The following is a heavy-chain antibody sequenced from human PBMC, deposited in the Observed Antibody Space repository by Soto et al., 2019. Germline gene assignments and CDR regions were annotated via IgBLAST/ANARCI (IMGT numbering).Heavy chain of an antibody. CDR1: GYTSTSYG. V-gene: IGHV1-18*01. CDR3: ARAPDYADSYYFDX. D-gene: IGHD4-17*01. CDR2: ISAYNGNT. J-gene: IGHJ4*02. Sequence: ASVKVSCKASGYTSTSYGISWVRQAPGQGLEWMGLISAYNGNTNYAHKLQGRVTMTTDTSTSTAYMELRSLRSDDTAVYYCARAPDYADSYYFDXWGQGTLVTASX.